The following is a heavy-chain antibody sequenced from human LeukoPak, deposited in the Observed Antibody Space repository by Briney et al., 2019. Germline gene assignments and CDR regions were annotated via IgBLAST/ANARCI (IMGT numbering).Heavy chain of an antibody. CDR1: GFTFDDYA. D-gene: IGHD4/OR15-4a*01. CDR3: AKDWAFYGGAYYFDY. CDR2: ISWNSGNI. V-gene: IGHV3-9*01. Sequence: GGSLRLSCAASGFTFDDYAMHWVRQAPGKGMEWVSGISWNSGNIGYADSVKGRFTISRDNAKNSLYLQMNTLRAEDTALYFCAKDWAFYGGAYYFDYWGQGTLVTVSS. J-gene: IGHJ4*02.